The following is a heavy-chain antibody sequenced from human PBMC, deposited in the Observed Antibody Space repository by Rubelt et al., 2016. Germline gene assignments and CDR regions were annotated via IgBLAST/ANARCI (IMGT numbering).Heavy chain of an antibody. V-gene: IGHV3-72*01. CDR1: GFTFSSYA. CDR2: SRSKANSYTT. Sequence: GGGLVQPGESLRLSCVASGFTFSSYAMHWVRQAPGKGLEWVGRSRSKANSYTTEYAASVKGRFTISRDDSKNSLYLQMNSLKTEDTAVYYCAKSFPSGTYYFDSWGQGTLVTVSS. CDR3: AKSFPSGTYYFDS. J-gene: IGHJ4*02. D-gene: IGHD3-10*01.